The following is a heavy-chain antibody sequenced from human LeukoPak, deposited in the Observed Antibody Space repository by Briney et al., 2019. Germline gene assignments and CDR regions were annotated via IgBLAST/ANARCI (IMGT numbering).Heavy chain of an antibody. CDR2: ISGSGGST. CDR3: AKGDYDIDY. V-gene: IGHV3-23*01. D-gene: IGHD4-17*01. J-gene: IGHJ4*02. CDR1: GFTFSSYA. Sequence: GGSLRLSCAASGFTFSSYAMSWVRQVPGKGLEWVSAISGSGGSTYYADSVKGRFTICRDNSKNTLYLQMNRLRAEDTAVYYCAKGDYDIDYWGQGTLVTVSS.